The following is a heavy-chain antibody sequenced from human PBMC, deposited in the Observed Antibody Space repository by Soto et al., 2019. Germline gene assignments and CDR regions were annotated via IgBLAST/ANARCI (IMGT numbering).Heavy chain of an antibody. J-gene: IGHJ6*02. CDR1: GFTFSSYA. CDR2: ISGSGGST. D-gene: IGHD6-19*01. V-gene: IGHV3-23*01. CDR3: AKSAVAGLYYYYGMDV. Sequence: GGSLRLSCAASGFTFSSYAMSWVRQAPGKGLEWASAISGSGGSTYYADSVKGRFTISRDNSKNTLYLQMNSLRAEDTAVYYCAKSAVAGLYYYYGMDVWGQGTTVTVSS.